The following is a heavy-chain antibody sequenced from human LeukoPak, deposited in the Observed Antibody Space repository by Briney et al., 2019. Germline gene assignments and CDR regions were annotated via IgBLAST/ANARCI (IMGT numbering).Heavy chain of an antibody. CDR1: GGSFSGYY. D-gene: IGHD6-13*01. V-gene: IGHV4-34*01. CDR3: ARGTGYSSSWYDY. CDR2: INHSGST. J-gene: IGHJ4*02. Sequence: SETLSLTCAVYGGSFSGYYWSWIRQPPGKGLEWIGEINHSGSTNYNPSLKSRVTISVDTSKNQFYLKLSSVTAADTAVYYCARGTGYSSSWYDYWGQGTLVTVSS.